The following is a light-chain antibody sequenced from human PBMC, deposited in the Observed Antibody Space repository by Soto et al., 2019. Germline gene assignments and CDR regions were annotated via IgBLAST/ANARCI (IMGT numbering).Light chain of an antibody. CDR3: QQYNNWPPYT. Sequence: EIVMTQSPATLSVSPGERATLSCRASQSVSSNLAWYQQKPGQAPRLLIYGASFSVTGIPARFSGSGSGTEFTLTISSLQSEDFAVYYCQQYNNWPPYTFGQGTKLEIK. J-gene: IGKJ2*01. CDR2: GAS. V-gene: IGKV3-15*01. CDR1: QSVSSN.